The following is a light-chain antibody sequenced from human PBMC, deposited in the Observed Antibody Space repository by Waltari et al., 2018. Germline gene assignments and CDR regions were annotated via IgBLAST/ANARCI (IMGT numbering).Light chain of an antibody. V-gene: IGKV3-20*01. CDR1: QSVSSSY. CDR2: GAS. J-gene: IGKJ1*01. CDR3: QQYGSSPWT. Sequence: PGTLSLSPGERATLSYRASQSVSSSYLAWYQQKPGQAPRLLIYGASSRFTGIPDRFSGSGSGTDFTLTISRLEPEDFAVYYCQQYGSSPWTFGQGTKVEIK.